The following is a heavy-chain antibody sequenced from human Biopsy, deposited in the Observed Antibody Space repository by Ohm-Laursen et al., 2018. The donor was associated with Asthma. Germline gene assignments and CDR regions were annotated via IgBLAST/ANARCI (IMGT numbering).Heavy chain of an antibody. D-gene: IGHD3-3*02. J-gene: IGHJ1*01. CDR1: GFTFSDYW. CDR3: ARTFHFWSTNHSEHFDL. CDR2: IKHDGTEK. Sequence: SLRLSCAASGFTFSDYWMSWVRQVPGKGLEWVANIKHDGTEKNHVDSLKGRFTISRDNAKNSLYLQMNSLRAEDTAVYYCARTFHFWSTNHSEHFDLWGQGTLVTVSS. V-gene: IGHV3-7*01.